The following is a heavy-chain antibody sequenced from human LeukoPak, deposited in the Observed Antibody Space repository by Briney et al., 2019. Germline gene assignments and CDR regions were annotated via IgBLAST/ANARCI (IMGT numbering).Heavy chain of an antibody. J-gene: IGHJ5*02. CDR1: GFTFSSYS. V-gene: IGHV3-48*01. CDR2: ISSSSSTI. D-gene: IGHD3-22*01. CDR3: ARVNYYDSSGYDT. Sequence: GGSLRLSCAASGFTFSSYSMNWVRQAPGKGLEWVSYISSSSSTIYYADSVKGQFTISRDSAKNSLYLQMNSLRAEDTAVYYCARVNYYDSSGYDTWGQGTLVTVSS.